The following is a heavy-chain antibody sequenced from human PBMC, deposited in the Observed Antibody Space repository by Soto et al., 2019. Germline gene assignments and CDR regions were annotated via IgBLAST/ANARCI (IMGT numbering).Heavy chain of an antibody. D-gene: IGHD2-2*01. V-gene: IGHV4-4*08. CDR2: LHLSGST. Sequence: SETLSLTCTVSGGSISSYYWSWIRQPPGKGLEWIGSLHLSGSTNYNPSLKSRVTISVDTSKNQFSLKLTSVTAADTAVYYCATMPGSWGQGTLVTVSS. J-gene: IGHJ4*02. CDR1: GGSISSYY. CDR3: ATMPGS.